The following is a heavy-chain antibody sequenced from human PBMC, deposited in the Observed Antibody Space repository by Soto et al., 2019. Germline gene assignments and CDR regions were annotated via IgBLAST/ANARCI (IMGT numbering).Heavy chain of an antibody. Sequence: GGSLRLSCAASGFTFSSYGMHWVRQAPGKGLEWVAVIWYDGSNKYYADSVKGRFTISRDNSKNTLYLQMNSLRAEDTAVYYCARDQDNVKYCSGGSCYSLEVDYWGQGTLVTVSS. V-gene: IGHV3-33*01. CDR2: IWYDGSNK. CDR3: ARDQDNVKYCSGGSCYSLEVDY. CDR1: GFTFSSYG. D-gene: IGHD2-15*01. J-gene: IGHJ4*02.